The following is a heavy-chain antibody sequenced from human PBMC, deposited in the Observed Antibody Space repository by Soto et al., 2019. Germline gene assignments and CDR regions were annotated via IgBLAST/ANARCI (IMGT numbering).Heavy chain of an antibody. V-gene: IGHV4-30-4*01. Sequence: SETLSLTCTVSGGSTSSGDYYWSWIRQPPGKGLEWIGYIYYSGSTYYNPSLKSRVTISVDTSKNQFSLKLSSVTAADTAVYYCASYGYGGDYYGMDVWGQGTTVTVSS. D-gene: IGHD5-18*01. CDR2: IYYSGST. CDR3: ASYGYGGDYYGMDV. J-gene: IGHJ6*02. CDR1: GGSTSSGDYY.